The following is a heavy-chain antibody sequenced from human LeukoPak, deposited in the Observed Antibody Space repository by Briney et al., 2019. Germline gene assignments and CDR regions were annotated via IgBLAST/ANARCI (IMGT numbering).Heavy chain of an antibody. V-gene: IGHV1-2*02. J-gene: IGHJ4*02. CDR3: AVESSGSYYGFDY. CDR1: GYTFTGYY. D-gene: IGHD1-26*01. CDR2: INPNSGGT. Sequence: GASVNVSCKASGYTFTGYYMHWVRQAPGQGLEWVGWINPNSGGTNYAQKFQGRVTMTRDTSISTAYMELSRLRSDDTAVYYCAVESSGSYYGFDYWGQGTLVTVSS.